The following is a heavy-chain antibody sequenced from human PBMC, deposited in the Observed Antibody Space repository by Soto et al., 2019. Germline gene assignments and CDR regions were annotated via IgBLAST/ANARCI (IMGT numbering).Heavy chain of an antibody. V-gene: IGHV3-9*01. CDR3: AKEKAAGGRLDYYYYGMDV. CDR2: ISWNSGSM. J-gene: IGHJ6*02. CDR1: GFTFNDYA. Sequence: EVQLVESGGGLVQPGRSLRLSCAASGFTFNDYAMHWVRQAPGKGLEWVSGISWNSGSMGYVDSVKGRFTISSDNAKNSLYLRMNFLRPEDTALYYCAKEKAAGGRLDYYYYGMDVWGQGTTVTVSS. D-gene: IGHD6-13*01.